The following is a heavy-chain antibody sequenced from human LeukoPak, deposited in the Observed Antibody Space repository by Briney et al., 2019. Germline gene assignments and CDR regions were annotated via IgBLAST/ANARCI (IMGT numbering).Heavy chain of an antibody. J-gene: IGHJ6*02. CDR3: AKGLHGGVGYGVDV. V-gene: IGHV3-23*01. CDR2: ISGTGGRT. Sequence: GGSLRLSCAASGFTFSKYAMSWVHQVPGKGLEWVSSISGTGGRTYSADSVKGRFTISRDNSKNTLYLQMKNLRVEHTAVYYCAKGLHGGVGYGVDVWGQGTTVSVSS. CDR1: GFTFSKYA. D-gene: IGHD3-16*01.